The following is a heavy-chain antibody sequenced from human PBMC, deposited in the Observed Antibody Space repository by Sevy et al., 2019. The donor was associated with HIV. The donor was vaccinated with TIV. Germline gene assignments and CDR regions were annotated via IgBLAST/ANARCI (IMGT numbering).Heavy chain of an antibody. J-gene: IGHJ4*02. V-gene: IGHV1-18*01. CDR1: GYTFTSYG. CDR2: ISAYNGNT. CDR3: ARDNSPWFGELYQYY. Sequence: ASVKVSCKASGYTFTSYGISWVRQAPGQGLEWMGWISAYNGNTNYAQKLQGRVTMTTDTSTSTAYMELRSLRSDDTAVYYCARDNSPWFGELYQYYCGQGTLVTVSS. D-gene: IGHD3-10*01.